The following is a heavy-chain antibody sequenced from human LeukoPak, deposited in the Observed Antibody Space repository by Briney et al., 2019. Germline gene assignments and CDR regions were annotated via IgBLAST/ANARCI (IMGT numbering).Heavy chain of an antibody. CDR2: ISAYNGNT. V-gene: IGHV1-18*01. J-gene: IGHJ6*02. CDR3: ARVDGDYQYYYGMDV. D-gene: IGHD4-17*01. CDR1: GGTFSSYA. Sequence: ASVKVSCKASGGTFSSYAISWVRQAPGQGLEWMGWISAYNGNTNYAQKLQGRITMTTDTSTSTAYMELRSLRSDDTAVYYCARVDGDYQYYYGMDVWGQGTTVTVSS.